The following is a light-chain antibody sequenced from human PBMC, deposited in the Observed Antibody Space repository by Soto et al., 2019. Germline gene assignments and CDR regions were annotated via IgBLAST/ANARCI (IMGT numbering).Light chain of an antibody. V-gene: IGLV2-14*01. CDR1: SSDVGGYNY. CDR2: DVS. J-gene: IGLJ2*01. CDR3: SSYSTTSTYVI. Sequence: QSALTQPASVSGSPGQSMTITCTGTSSDVGGYNYVSWYQQNPGKAPKLMIYDVSNRPSGVSNRFSGAKSGNTASLTISGLQAEDEADYYCSSYSTTSTYVIFGGGTKLTVL.